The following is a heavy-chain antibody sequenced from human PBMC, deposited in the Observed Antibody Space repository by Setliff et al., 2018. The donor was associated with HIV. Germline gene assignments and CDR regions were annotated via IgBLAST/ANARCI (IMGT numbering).Heavy chain of an antibody. V-gene: IGHV4-34*01. J-gene: IGHJ2*01. CDR1: GGSFSNYF. D-gene: IGHD5-12*01. Sequence: PSETLSLTCGVFGGSFSNYFWTWMRQPPGKGLEWIGEFRLSGGTNYNYNPSLETRVTISVDTSKNQFSLKLSSVTAADTAVYYCARPSAGGGYNYWYFDLWGRGTLVTVSS. CDR3: ARPSAGGGYNYWYFDL. CDR2: FRLSGGT.